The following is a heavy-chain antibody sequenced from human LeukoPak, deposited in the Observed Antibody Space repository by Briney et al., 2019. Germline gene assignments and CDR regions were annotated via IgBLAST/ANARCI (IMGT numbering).Heavy chain of an antibody. CDR3: AKDYRYSSGRADYYYMDV. CDR2: IRYDGSNK. V-gene: IGHV3-30*02. D-gene: IGHD6-19*01. Sequence: PGGSLRLSCAASGFTFSHYGMHWVRQAPGKGLEWVAFIRYDGSNKFYADSVKGRFTISRDNSKNTLYLQMNGLRPEDTAVYYCAKDYRYSSGRADYYYMDVWGKGTTVTVSS. CDR1: GFTFSHYG. J-gene: IGHJ6*03.